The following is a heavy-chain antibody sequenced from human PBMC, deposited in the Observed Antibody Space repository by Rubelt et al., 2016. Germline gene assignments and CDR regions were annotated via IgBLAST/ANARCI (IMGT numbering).Heavy chain of an antibody. CDR2: IIPILGIA. Sequence: QVQLVQSGAEVKKPGSSVKVSCKASGGTFSSYAISWVRQAPGQGLEWMGRIIPILGIAKSVQKSQGRVTITADKSTSTAYMELSSLRSEDTAVYYCARDGYNDIWGFFDYWGQGTLVTVSS. V-gene: IGHV1-69*04. D-gene: IGHD5-24*01. CDR3: ARDGYNDIWGFFDY. CDR1: GGTFSSYA. J-gene: IGHJ4*02.